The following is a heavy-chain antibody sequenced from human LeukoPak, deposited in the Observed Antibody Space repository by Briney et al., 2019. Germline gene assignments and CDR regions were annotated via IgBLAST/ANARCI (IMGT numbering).Heavy chain of an antibody. J-gene: IGHJ4*02. CDR2: ISSSSSYI. CDR3: AARSGSSPYYYDY. Sequence: GGSLRLSCAASGFTFSSYSMNWVRQAPGKGLEWVSSISSSSSYIYYADSVKGRFTISRDNSKNTLYLQMNSLRAEDTALYHCAARSGSSPYYYDYWGQGTLVTVSS. V-gene: IGHV3-21*04. CDR1: GFTFSSYS. D-gene: IGHD3-10*01.